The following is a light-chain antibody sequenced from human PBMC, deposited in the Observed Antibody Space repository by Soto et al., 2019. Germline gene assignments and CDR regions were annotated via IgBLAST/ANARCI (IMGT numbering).Light chain of an antibody. Sequence: QSVLTQPASVSGSPGQSVTISCTGASSDVGGHDYVSWYQQHPGKAPKLLIYDVSLRPSGISNRFSGSKSGNTASLTISGLQAEDEADYYCSSYTNRYVFGTGTKLTVL. J-gene: IGLJ1*01. CDR1: SSDVGGHDY. CDR3: SSYTNRYV. CDR2: DVS. V-gene: IGLV2-14*03.